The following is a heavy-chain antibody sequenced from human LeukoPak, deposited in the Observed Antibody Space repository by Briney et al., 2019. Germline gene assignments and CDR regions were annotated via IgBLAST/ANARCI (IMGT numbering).Heavy chain of an antibody. D-gene: IGHD1-26*01. V-gene: IGHV3-48*02. CDR3: ARGQLLLDNWFDP. CDR2: ISPTSTTI. J-gene: IGHJ5*02. CDR1: GFTFSNYG. Sequence: GGSLRLSCAASGFTFSNYGMNWVRQAPGKGLEWVSYISPTSTTIHYADSVKGRFTISRDNAKNSLYLQMNSLRDEDTAVYFCARGQLLLDNWFDPWGQGTLVTVSS.